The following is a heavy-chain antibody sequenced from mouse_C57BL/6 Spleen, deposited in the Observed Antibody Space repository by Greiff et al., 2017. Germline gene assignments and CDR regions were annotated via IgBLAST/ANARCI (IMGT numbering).Heavy chain of an antibody. J-gene: IGHJ2*01. CDR2: IYPGSGST. D-gene: IGHD3-2*02. Sequence: VKLQESGAELARPGASVKMSCKASGYTFTSYWITWVKQRPGQGLEWIGDIYPGSGSTNYNEKFKSKATLTVDTSSSTAYMQLSSLTSEDSAVYYCARDRQLRLPYYFDYWGQGTTLTVSS. V-gene: IGHV1-55*01. CDR1: GYTFTSYW. CDR3: ARDRQLRLPYYFDY.